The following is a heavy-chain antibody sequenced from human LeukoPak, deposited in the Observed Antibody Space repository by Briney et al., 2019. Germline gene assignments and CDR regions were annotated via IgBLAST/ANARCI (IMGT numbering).Heavy chain of an antibody. D-gene: IGHD2-15*01. CDR1: GGSFSAYY. CDR2: INHSGST. J-gene: IGHJ3*02. CDR3: ARKHCSGGSCYSEDAFDI. V-gene: IGHV4-34*01. Sequence: SETLSLTCAVYGGSFSAYYWSWIRQPPGKGLEWIGEINHSGSTNYNPSLKSRVTISVDTSKNQFSLKLSSVTAADTAVYYCARKHCSGGSCYSEDAFDIWGQGTMVTVSS.